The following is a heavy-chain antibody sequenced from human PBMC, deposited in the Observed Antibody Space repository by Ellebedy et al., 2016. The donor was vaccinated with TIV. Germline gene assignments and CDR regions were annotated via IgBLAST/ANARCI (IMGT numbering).Heavy chain of an antibody. CDR3: VKGQDGGGYYFNY. J-gene: IGHJ4*02. CDR1: GFSFSKKW. CDR2: INQDGSAK. Sequence: GESLKISXAASGFSFSKKWMTWVRQAPGRGLEWVASINQDGSAKQYVDSVKGRFTISRDNAKNSLYLQMNSLRTEDTALYYCVKGQDGGGYYFNYWGQGTLVTVSS. V-gene: IGHV3-7*03. D-gene: IGHD3-10*01.